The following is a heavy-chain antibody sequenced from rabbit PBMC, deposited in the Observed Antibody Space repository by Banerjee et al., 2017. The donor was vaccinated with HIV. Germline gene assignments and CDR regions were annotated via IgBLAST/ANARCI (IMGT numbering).Heavy chain of an antibody. J-gene: IGHJ6*01. V-gene: IGHV1S45*01. CDR2: IYTSSGST. D-gene: IGHD8-1*01. CDR1: GIDFSSYYY. Sequence: QQQLEESGGGLVKPGGTLTLTCKASGIDFSSYYYMCWVRQAPGKGLEWIACIYTSSGSTYYTSWAKGRFTISKTSSTTVTLQMTSLTAADTATYFCARGGDVANSYYYGMDLWGQGTLVTVS. CDR3: ARGGDVANSYYYGMDL.